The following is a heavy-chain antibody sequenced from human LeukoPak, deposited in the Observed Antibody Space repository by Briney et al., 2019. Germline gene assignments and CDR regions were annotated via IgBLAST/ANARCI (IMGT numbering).Heavy chain of an antibody. CDR2: ISGSGGST. J-gene: IGHJ4*02. D-gene: IGHD2-2*03. CDR3: AKDLDIVVVPAAVYFDY. V-gene: IGHV3-23*01. CDR1: GFTFSSYA. Sequence: PGGSLRLSCAASGFTFSSYAMSWVRQAPGKGLEWVSTISGSGGSTYYADSVKGRFTISRDNSKNTLYLQMNSLRAEDTAVYYCAKDLDIVVVPAAVYFDYWGQGTLVTVSS.